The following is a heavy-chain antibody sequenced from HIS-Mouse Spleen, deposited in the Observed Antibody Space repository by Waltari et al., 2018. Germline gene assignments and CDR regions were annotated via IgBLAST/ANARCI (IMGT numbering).Heavy chain of an antibody. CDR1: GGSVSSGSYY. J-gene: IGHJ5*02. V-gene: IGHV4-61*01. Sequence: TLSLTCTVPGGSVSSGSYYWSWIRQPPGKGLEWIGYIYYSGSTNYNPSLKSRVTISVDTSKNQFSLKLSSVTAADTAVYYCARLNWNDVWFDPWGQGTLVTVSS. D-gene: IGHD1-1*01. CDR2: IYYSGST. CDR3: ARLNWNDVWFDP.